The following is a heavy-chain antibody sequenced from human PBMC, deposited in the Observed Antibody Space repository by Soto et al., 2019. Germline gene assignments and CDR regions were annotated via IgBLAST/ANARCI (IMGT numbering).Heavy chain of an antibody. CDR3: AKDQRRMDGYNAQFDY. D-gene: IGHD5-12*01. J-gene: IGHJ4*02. CDR1: GFTFDDYT. V-gene: IGHV3-43*01. CDR2: ISWDGGST. Sequence: GGSLRLSCAASGFTFDDYTMHWVRQAPGKGLEWVSLISWDGGSTYYADSVKGRFTISRDNSKNSLYLQMNSLRTEDTALYYCAKDQRRMDGYNAQFDYWGQGTLVTVSS.